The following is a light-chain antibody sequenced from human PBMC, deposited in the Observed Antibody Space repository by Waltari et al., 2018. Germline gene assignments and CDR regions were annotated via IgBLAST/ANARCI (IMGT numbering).Light chain of an antibody. Sequence: EIVLTQSPGTLSLSPGERVTLSCRASQSVSRALAWYQQKPGQAPRLLLYGASTRATCIPDRFSGSGSGTDFSLTISRLEPEDFAVYYCQHYVRLPVTFGQGTKVEIK. CDR1: QSVSRA. CDR2: GAS. V-gene: IGKV3-20*01. CDR3: QHYVRLPVT. J-gene: IGKJ1*01.